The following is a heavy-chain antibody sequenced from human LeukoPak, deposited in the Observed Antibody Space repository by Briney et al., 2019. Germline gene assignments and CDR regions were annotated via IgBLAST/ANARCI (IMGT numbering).Heavy chain of an antibody. D-gene: IGHD7-27*01. CDR3: ARDQAGEGRDY. V-gene: IGHV3-21*05. Sequence: GGSLRLSCVASGFTFSTYSMHWFRQAPGKGLEWISYIRSDNADMQYADSVKGRFTISRDNAKNSLYLQMSSLRDEDTAVYYCARDQAGEGRDYWGQGTLVTVSS. CDR1: GFTFSTYS. CDR2: IRSDNADM. J-gene: IGHJ4*02.